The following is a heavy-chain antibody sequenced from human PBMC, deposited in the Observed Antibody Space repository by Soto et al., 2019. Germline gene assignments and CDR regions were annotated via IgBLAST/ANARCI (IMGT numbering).Heavy chain of an antibody. Sequence: ASVKVSCKTSGYTFTDYYTHWVRQAPGQGLEGMGWMNPISGGEYFAQKLQGRVTLTRDTSIGTAYIEVNSLTSDDTAVYFCTRENIENSDSLYDAFDIWGQGTTVTVSS. CDR1: GYTFTDYY. CDR2: MNPISGGE. D-gene: IGHD2-15*01. V-gene: IGHV1-2*02. CDR3: TRENIENSDSLYDAFDI. J-gene: IGHJ3*02.